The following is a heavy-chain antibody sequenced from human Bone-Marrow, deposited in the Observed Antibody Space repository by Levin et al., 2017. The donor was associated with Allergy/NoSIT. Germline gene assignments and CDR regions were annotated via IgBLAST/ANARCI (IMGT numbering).Heavy chain of an antibody. D-gene: IGHD2-15*01. J-gene: IGHJ5*01. V-gene: IGHV4-39*01. Sequence: SSETLSLTCTVSGDSLSSSSYYWGWIRQPPGRGLEWIGSFYYNGHTKYNPSLTSRVTISVDKSTNQFSLNLTSVTAVDTAVYFCARHKGWCSGENCYWWFDPWGPGTLVTVSS. CDR2: FYYNGHT. CDR1: GDSLSSSSYY. CDR3: ARHKGWCSGENCYWWFDP.